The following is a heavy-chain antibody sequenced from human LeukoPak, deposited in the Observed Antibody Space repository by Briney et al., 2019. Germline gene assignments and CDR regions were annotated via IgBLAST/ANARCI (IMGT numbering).Heavy chain of an antibody. J-gene: IGHJ4*02. D-gene: IGHD3-9*01. CDR3: ARAAVLRYFDWLSPHYDY. CDR2: INPNSGGT. Sequence: GASVKVSCKASGYTFTGYYMHWVRQAPGQGLEWMGWINPNSGGTNYAQKFQGRVTMTRDTSISTAYMELSRLRSGDTAVYYCARAAVLRYFDWLSPHYDYWGQGTLVTVSS. V-gene: IGHV1-2*02. CDR1: GYTFTGYY.